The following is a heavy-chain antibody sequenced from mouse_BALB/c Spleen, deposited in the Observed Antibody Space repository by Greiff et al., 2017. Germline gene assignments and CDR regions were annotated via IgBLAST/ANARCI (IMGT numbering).Heavy chain of an antibody. Sequence: EVQVVESGGGLVQPKGSLKLSCAASGFTFNTYAMNWVRQAPGKGLEWVARIRSKSNNYATYYADSVKDRFTISRDDSQSMLYLQMNNLKTEDTAMYYCVREKSYDGYWIEVWGAGTTVTVSS. CDR3: VREKSYDGYWIEV. CDR1: GFTFNTYA. J-gene: IGHJ1*01. D-gene: IGHD2-3*01. V-gene: IGHV10-1*02. CDR2: IRSKSNNYAT.